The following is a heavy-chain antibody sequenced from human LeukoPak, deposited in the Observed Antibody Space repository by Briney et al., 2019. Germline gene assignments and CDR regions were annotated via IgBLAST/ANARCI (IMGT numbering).Heavy chain of an antibody. D-gene: IGHD1-26*01. V-gene: IGHV4-59*01. CDR1: GGSISSYY. CDR3: ARDRVGATTNFDY. Sequence: SETLSLTCTVSGGSISSYYWSWIRQPAGKGLEWIGYIHYSGSTNYNPSLKSRVTISVDTSKNQFSLKLSSVTAADTAVYYCARDRVGATTNFDYWGQETLVTVSS. CDR2: IHYSGST. J-gene: IGHJ4*02.